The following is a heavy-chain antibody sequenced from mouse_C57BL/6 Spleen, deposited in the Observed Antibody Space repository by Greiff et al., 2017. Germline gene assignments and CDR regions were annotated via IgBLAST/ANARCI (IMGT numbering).Heavy chain of an antibody. CDR2: IYPGDGAT. D-gene: IGHD2-2*01. V-gene: IGHV1-82*01. CDR1: GYAFSSSW. CDR3: ARYPYGYDGAWFAY. J-gene: IGHJ3*01. Sequence: VKLQESGPELVKPGASVKISCKASGYAFSSSWMNWVKQRPGKGLEWIGRIYPGDGATNYNGKFKGKATLTADKSSSTAYMQLTSLTSADSAVYFFARYPYGYDGAWFAYWGQGTLVTVSA.